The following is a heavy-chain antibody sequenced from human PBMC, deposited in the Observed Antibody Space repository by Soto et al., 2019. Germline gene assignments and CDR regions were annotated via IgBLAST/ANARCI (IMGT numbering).Heavy chain of an antibody. CDR3: AKRRGAGGHFDY. CDR2: VSIGGST. Sequence: GGSLRLFCAASGFTFSSYAMGWVRQGPGKGLEWVAVVSIGGSTHYADSVRGRFTISRDNSKNTLSLQMNSLTAEDTAVYFCAKRRGAGGHFDYWGQGALVTVSS. D-gene: IGHD2-15*01. J-gene: IGHJ4*02. CDR1: GFTFSSYA. V-gene: IGHV3-23*01.